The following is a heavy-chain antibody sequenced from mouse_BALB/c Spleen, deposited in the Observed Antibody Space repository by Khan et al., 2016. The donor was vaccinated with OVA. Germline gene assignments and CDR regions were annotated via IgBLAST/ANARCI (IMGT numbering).Heavy chain of an antibody. D-gene: IGHD4-1*02. V-gene: IGHV9-3-1*01. CDR1: GYTFTNYG. J-gene: IGHJ1*01. Sequence: QIQLVQSGPELKKPGETVKISCKASGYTFTNYGMNWVKQAPGKGLKWMGWINTYTGEPTYADDFKGRSAFSLETSASTAYLQIKNLKSGDTATYFCARSNSYWYFDVWGAGTTVTVSS. CDR3: ARSNSYWYFDV. CDR2: INTYTGEP.